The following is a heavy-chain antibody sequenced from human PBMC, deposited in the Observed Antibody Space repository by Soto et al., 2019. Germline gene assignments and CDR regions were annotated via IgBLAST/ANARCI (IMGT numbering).Heavy chain of an antibody. D-gene: IGHD3-10*01. V-gene: IGHV3-23*01. J-gene: IGHJ5*02. CDR3: ARGLPYYYGSGTSPHWFDP. Sequence: EVQLLESGGGLVQPGGSLRLSCAASGFTFSSYAMSWVRQAPGKGLEWVSAISGSGGSTYYADSVKGRFTISRDNSKNTLYLQMNSLRAEDTAVYYCARGLPYYYGSGTSPHWFDPWGQGTLVTVSS. CDR1: GFTFSSYA. CDR2: ISGSGGST.